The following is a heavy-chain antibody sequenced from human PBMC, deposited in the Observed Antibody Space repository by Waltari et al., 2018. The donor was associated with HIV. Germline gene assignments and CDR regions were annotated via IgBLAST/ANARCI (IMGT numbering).Heavy chain of an antibody. CDR3: TTGSSGAEDY. V-gene: IGHV3-15*01. J-gene: IGHJ4*02. Sequence: EVQLVESGGGLVKPGASLRVSCAASGFDFKKYWMSWFRQAPEKGLGWVGRIKSKQSGGTVDYAAPVKGRFTISRDDSKNMMYLQMDSLESEDTAVYYCTTGSSGAEDYWGQGTLVTVSS. CDR2: IKSKQSGGTV. D-gene: IGHD3-22*01. CDR1: GFDFKKYW.